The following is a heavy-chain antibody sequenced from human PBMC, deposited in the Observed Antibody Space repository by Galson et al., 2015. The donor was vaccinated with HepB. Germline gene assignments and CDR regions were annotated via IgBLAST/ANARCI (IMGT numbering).Heavy chain of an antibody. J-gene: IGHJ3*02. V-gene: IGHV1-2*06. D-gene: IGHD3-22*01. CDR3: ARDRGEGDDSSGYTDAFDI. CDR2: INPNSGGT. CDR1: GYTFTGYY. Sequence: SVKVSCKASGYTFTGYYMHWVRQAPGQGLEWMGRINPNSGGTNYAQKFQGRVTMTRDTSISTAYMELSRLRSDDTAVYYCARDRGEGDDSSGYTDAFDIWGQGTMVTVSS.